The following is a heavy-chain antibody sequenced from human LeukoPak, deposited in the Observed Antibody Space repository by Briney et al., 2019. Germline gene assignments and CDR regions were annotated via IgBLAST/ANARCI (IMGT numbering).Heavy chain of an antibody. J-gene: IGHJ4*02. V-gene: IGHV3-30*02. Sequence: GGSLRLSCTASGFTFSSFGMHWVRQAPGKGLEWVAFIRHDGSNKYYADSVKGRLTISRDNSKNTLYLQMNSLRTEDTAVYYCAKIPGDKGYWGQGTLVTVSS. CDR3: AKIPGDKGY. CDR2: IRHDGSNK. CDR1: GFTFSSFG. D-gene: IGHD7-27*01.